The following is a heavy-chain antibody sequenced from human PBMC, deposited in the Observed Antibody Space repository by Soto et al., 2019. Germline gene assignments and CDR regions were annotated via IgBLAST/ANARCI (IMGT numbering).Heavy chain of an antibody. CDR3: ARGGGIVVVVAANFDY. CDR2: INHSGST. D-gene: IGHD2-15*01. V-gene: IGHV4-34*01. J-gene: IGHJ4*02. CDR1: WGSSGGLC. Sequence: VEWGSSGGLCVSWIIKNKGKGLEWIGEINHSGSTNYNPSLKSRVTISVDTSKNQFSLKLSSVTAADTAVYYCARGGGIVVVVAANFDYWGQGTLVTVSS.